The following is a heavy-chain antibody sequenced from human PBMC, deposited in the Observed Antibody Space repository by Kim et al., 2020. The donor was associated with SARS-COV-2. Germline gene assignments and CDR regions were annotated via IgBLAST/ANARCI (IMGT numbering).Heavy chain of an antibody. Sequence: ASVKVSCKASGYTFDTFSLYWLRQAPGQRFEWMGWINGGNGNTRYSQNFQGRVTFTRDVSATTAFMELTSLTFKDTAVYYCAREGSGSYNWLDPWGQGTLVTVSS. CDR1: GYTFDTFS. CDR3: AREGSGSYNWLDP. CDR2: INGGNGNT. D-gene: IGHD3-10*01. V-gene: IGHV1-3*01. J-gene: IGHJ5*02.